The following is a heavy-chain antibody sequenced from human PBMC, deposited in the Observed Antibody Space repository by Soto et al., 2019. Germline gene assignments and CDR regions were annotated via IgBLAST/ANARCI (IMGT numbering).Heavy chain of an antibody. CDR2: INPSGGST. CDR3: AREGNGYNLGPSVDFDY. J-gene: IGHJ4*02. V-gene: IGHV1-46*01. CDR1: GYTFTSYY. D-gene: IGHD5-12*01. Sequence: QVQLVQSGAEVKKPGASVKVSCKASGYTFTSYYMHWVRQAPGQGLEWMGVINPSGGSTDYAQKFQGRVTMTRDTSTSTVHMDLSSLRSEDTAVFYCAREGNGYNLGPSVDFDYWGQGTLVTVSS.